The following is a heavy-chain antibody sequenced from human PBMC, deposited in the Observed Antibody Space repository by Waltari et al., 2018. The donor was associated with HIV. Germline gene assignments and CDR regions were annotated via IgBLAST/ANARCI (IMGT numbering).Heavy chain of an antibody. V-gene: IGHV1-2*06. CDR2: INPNSGGT. Sequence: QVQPVQSGAEVRKPGAAVKVSCKASGSTFTGHYLLWVRQAPGQGLEWMGRINPNSGGTNYAQKFQARVTMTRDTSIGAAYMELSSLRPNDTAVYYCARVTTVTGDSYFYYGMDVWGQGTTVTVSS. D-gene: IGHD4-17*01. CDR1: GSTFTGHY. CDR3: ARVTTVTGDSYFYYGMDV. J-gene: IGHJ6*02.